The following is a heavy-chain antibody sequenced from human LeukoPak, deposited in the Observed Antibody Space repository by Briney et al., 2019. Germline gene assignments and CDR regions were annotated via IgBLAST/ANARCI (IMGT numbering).Heavy chain of an antibody. D-gene: IGHD4-23*01. J-gene: IGHJ4*02. CDR2: IYYSGSGST. CDR3: ARRGGHGGSFDY. CDR1: GGSISSYY. V-gene: IGHV4-59*08. Sequence: SQTLSLTCAVSGGSISSYYWSWIRQPPGKGLEWIGYIYYSGSGSTNYNPSLKSRVSISVDTSKNHFSLKLSSVTAADTAVYYCARRGGHGGSFDYWGQGTLVTVSS.